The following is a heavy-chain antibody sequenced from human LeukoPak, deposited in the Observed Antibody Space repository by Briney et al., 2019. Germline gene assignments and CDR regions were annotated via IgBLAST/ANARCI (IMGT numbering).Heavy chain of an antibody. J-gene: IGHJ4*02. CDR1: GYTFTSYG. Sequence: GASVKVSCKASGYTFTSYGISWVRQAPGQGLEWMGWINPNSGGTNYAQKFQGRVTMTRDTSISTAYMELSRLRSDDTAVYYCARDVATISANFDYWGQGTLVTVSS. V-gene: IGHV1-2*02. CDR3: ARDVATISANFDY. D-gene: IGHD5-12*01. CDR2: INPNSGGT.